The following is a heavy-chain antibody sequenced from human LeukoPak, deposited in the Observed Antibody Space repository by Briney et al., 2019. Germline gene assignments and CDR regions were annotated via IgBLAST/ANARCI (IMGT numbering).Heavy chain of an antibody. CDR3: ARDHYDSSGYYYPTPFDP. CDR1: GYTFTSYY. V-gene: IGHV1-46*01. Sequence: ASVKVSCKASGYTFTSYYMHWVRQAPGQGLERMGIINPSGGSTSYAQKFQGRVTMTRDMSTSTVYMELSSLRPEDTAVYYCARDHYDSSGYYYPTPFDPWGQGTLVTVSS. J-gene: IGHJ5*02. CDR2: INPSGGST. D-gene: IGHD3-22*01.